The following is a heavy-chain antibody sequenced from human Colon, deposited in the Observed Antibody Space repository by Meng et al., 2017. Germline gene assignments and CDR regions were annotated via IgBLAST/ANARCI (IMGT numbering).Heavy chain of an antibody. V-gene: IGHV3-48*03. CDR3: ARDKVSGYSDAESGFDT. J-gene: IGHJ5*02. CDR1: GFTFSAYE. D-gene: IGHD5-12*01. CDR2: ISESDTGRV. Sequence: GESLKISCEASGFTFSAYEMNWVRPAPGKGLEWISYISESDTGRVMYADSGKGRFFISRDNAKNSLFLHMVSLTLEDTGLYYCARDKVSGYSDAESGFDTWGQGTLVTVSS.